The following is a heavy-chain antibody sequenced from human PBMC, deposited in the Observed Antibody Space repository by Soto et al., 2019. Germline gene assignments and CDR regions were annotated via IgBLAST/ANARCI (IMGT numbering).Heavy chain of an antibody. CDR3: ARASSSWINWFDP. CDR2: ISSSSSYT. Sequence: PGGSLRLSCAASGFTFSDYEMSWIRQAPGKGLEWVSYISSSSSYTNYADSVKGRFTISRDNAKNSLYLQMNGLRADDTAVYYCARASSSWINWFDPWGQGTQVTVSS. D-gene: IGHD6-13*01. J-gene: IGHJ5*02. CDR1: GFTFSDYE. V-gene: IGHV3-11*06.